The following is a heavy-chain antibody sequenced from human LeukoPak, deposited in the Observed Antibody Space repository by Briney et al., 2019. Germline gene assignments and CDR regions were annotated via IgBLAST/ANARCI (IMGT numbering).Heavy chain of an antibody. J-gene: IGHJ4*02. D-gene: IGHD1-14*01. V-gene: IGHV4-59*08. Sequence: PSETLSLACSVSGGSVSSYYWSWIRQSPGKGLEWIGYIHNSGRTNYNPSLKSRVTGFVDTSKNQVSLRLSSVTAADTAVYYCARHGTISSESYFDYWGQGALVTVSS. CDR2: IHNSGRT. CDR3: ARHGTISSESYFDY. CDR1: GGSVSSYY.